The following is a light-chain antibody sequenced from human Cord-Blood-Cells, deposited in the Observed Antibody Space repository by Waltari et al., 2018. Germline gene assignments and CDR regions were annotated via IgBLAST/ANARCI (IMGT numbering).Light chain of an antibody. V-gene: IGLV1-44*01. CDR3: AAWDDSLNGWV. CDR1: SSNIGSNT. CDR2: SNH. J-gene: IGLJ3*02. Sequence: QSVLTQPPSASGTPGQRVTISCSGSSSNIGSNTVNWYQQLPGKATKLLIYSNHQRPSGVPDRCAGPKSGTSASLAISGLQSEDEADYYCAAWDDSLNGWVFGGGTKLTVL.